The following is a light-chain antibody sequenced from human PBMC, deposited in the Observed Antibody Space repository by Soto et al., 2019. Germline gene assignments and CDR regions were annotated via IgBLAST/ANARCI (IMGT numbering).Light chain of an antibody. CDR1: QGISSY. Sequence: DIQLTQSPSFLSASVGDRVTITCRASQGISSYLAWYQQKPGKAPKLLIYTASTLQSGVPSRFSGSGSGTEFTLTISSLQPEDFATYYCQQLNSYPHTLGGGTNVEIK. J-gene: IGKJ4*01. V-gene: IGKV1-9*01. CDR3: QQLNSYPHT. CDR2: TAS.